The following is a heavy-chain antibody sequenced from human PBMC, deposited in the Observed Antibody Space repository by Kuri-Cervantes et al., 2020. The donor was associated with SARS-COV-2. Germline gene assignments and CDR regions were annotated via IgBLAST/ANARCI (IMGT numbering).Heavy chain of an antibody. CDR2: INLMFDSA. CDR3: ARVHCISVSCFSAYPLDV. V-gene: IGHV1-69*08. J-gene: IGHJ6*02. CDR1: GGTLISSS. Sequence: SVKVSCKASGGTLISSSITWVRQAPGQGLEWMGRINLMFDSANYAQKVQGRVTITADKSTRTTYMELSSLTSEDTAVYYCARVHCISVSCFSAYPLDVWGQGTTVTVSS. D-gene: IGHD2-2*01.